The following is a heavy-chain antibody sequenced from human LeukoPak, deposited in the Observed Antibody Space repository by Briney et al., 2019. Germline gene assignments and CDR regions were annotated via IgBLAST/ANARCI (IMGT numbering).Heavy chain of an antibody. D-gene: IGHD3-9*01. J-gene: IGHJ4*02. Sequence: TGGSLRLSCTAAGFTFSTYSMNWVRQAPGKGLEWVSHISPSSEIISYADSVKGRFTISRDNAKNSLYLQMNSLRAEDMAVYHCARDKDWAFDYWGQGTLVPVSS. V-gene: IGHV3-48*01. CDR1: GFTFSTYS. CDR3: ARDKDWAFDY. CDR2: ISPSSEII.